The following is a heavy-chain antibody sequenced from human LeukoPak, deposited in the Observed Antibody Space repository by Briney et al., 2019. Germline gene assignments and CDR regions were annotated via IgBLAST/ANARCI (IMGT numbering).Heavy chain of an antibody. D-gene: IGHD3-16*02. V-gene: IGHV3-30*04. CDR3: AKDRFIDY. CDR2: ISYDGSNK. Sequence: GGSLRLSCAASGFTFSSYAMHWVRQAPGKGLEWVAVISYDGSNKFYADSVKGRFTISRDSSKNTLYLHMNSLRAEDTAVYYCAKDRFIDYWGQGTLVIVSS. J-gene: IGHJ4*02. CDR1: GFTFSSYA.